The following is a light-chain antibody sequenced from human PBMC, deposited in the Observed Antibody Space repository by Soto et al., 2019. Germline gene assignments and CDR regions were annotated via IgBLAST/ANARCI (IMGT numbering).Light chain of an antibody. J-gene: IGKJ4*01. V-gene: IGKV1-17*01. CDR1: QSISNY. Sequence: DIQLTQSPSSLSASVGDRVSISCRASQSISNYLNWYQQTPGKAPKVLIFAASRLQSGVPSRFSGSGSGTEFSLTIRALQPEDFATYYCLQLNRYPLTFGGGTKVDIK. CDR2: AAS. CDR3: LQLNRYPLT.